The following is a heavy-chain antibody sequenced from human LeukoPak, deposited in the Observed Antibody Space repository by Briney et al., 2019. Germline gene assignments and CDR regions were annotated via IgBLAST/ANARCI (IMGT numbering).Heavy chain of an antibody. J-gene: IGHJ4*02. CDR2: IYYSGST. Sequence: PSETLSLTCTVSGGSISSYYWSWIRQPPGKGLEWIGYIYYSGSTNYNPSLKSRVTISVDTSKNQFSLKLSSVTAADTAVYYRARQANRIYSSSQRDFDYWGQGTLVTVSS. CDR3: ARQANRIYSSSQRDFDY. V-gene: IGHV4-59*01. CDR1: GGSISSYY. D-gene: IGHD6-13*01.